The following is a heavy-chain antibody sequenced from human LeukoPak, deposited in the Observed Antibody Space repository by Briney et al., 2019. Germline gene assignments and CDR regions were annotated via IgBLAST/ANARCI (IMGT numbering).Heavy chain of an antibody. Sequence: GGSLKLSCAASGLIFSGSAMHWVRQAPGKGLEWLSYISSSSSTIYYADSVKGRFTISRDNAKNSLYLQMNSLRVEDTAVYYCAREPPTPGLNWFDPWGQGTLVTVSS. CDR3: AREPPTPGLNWFDP. CDR1: GLIFSGSA. D-gene: IGHD2-8*02. V-gene: IGHV3-48*04. J-gene: IGHJ5*02. CDR2: ISSSSSTI.